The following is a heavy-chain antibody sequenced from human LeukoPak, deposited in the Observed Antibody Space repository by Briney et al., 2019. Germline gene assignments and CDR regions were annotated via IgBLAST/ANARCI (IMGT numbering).Heavy chain of an antibody. D-gene: IGHD3-16*01. V-gene: IGHV1-8*01. CDR1: GFPFTRYD. J-gene: IGHJ5*02. CDR2: MNPNTGNT. Sequence: ASVKVSRKASGFPFTRYDINWVRQTSAQGLEWMGWMNPNTGNTGYAQKFQGRVTMTRETSTSTAYMELRDLRSEDTAVYYCVKEAGGGFETWGQGTLVTVSS. CDR3: VKEAGGGFET.